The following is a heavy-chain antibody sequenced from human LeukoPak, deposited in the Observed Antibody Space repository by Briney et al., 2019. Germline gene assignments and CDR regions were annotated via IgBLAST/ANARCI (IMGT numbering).Heavy chain of an antibody. CDR3: AKDYSSGSYWGGYFDY. D-gene: IGHD1-26*01. CDR1: GFTFSSYA. V-gene: IGHV3-23*01. CDR2: ISGSGGST. Sequence: GGSLRLSCAASGFTFSSYAMSWVRQAPGKGLEWVSAISGSGGSTYYADSVKGRFTISRDNSKNTLYPQMNSLRAEDTAVYYCAKDYSSGSYWGGYFDYWGQGTPVTVSS. J-gene: IGHJ4*02.